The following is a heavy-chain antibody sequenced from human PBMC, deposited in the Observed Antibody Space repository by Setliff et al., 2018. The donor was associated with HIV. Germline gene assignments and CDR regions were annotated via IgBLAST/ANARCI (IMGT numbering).Heavy chain of an antibody. CDR1: GGSINSYY. CDR3: ARDGPLEGSYRYYYYYMDV. CDR2: IGYNGDT. D-gene: IGHD3-10*01. Sequence: SETLSLTCTVSGGSINSYYWNWIRQSPGKGLEWIGYIGYNGDTSYNPSLNSRVTLSVDRSKNQFSLKLSSVTAADTAVYYCARDGPLEGSYRYYYYYMDVWGKGTTVTVSS. V-gene: IGHV4-59*01. J-gene: IGHJ6*03.